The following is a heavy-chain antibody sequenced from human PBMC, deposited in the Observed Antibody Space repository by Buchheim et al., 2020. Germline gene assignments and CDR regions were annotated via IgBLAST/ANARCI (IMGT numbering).Heavy chain of an antibody. D-gene: IGHD1-26*01. Sequence: EVQLVESGGGLVQPGGSLKLSCAASGFTFSGSAMHWVRQASGKGLEWVGRIRSKANSYATAYAASVKGRFTISRDDSKNTAYLQMNSLKTEDTAVYYCTQTCGSYYPPKPLEPWGQGTL. V-gene: IGHV3-73*02. CDR1: GFTFSGSA. CDR3: TQTCGSYYPPKPLEP. J-gene: IGHJ5*02. CDR2: IRSKANSYAT.